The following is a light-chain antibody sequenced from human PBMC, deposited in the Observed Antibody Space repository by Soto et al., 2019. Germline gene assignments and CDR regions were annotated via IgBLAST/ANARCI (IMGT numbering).Light chain of an antibody. Sequence: QSALTQPPSASGSPGQSVTISCTGTSSDVAAYNYVSWYQQHPGKAPKPLFYEVSERPSGVPDRFSGSKSANTASLTVSGLQAEDEADYYCSSYAGNNNLVFGGGTKLTVL. CDR3: SSYAGNNNLV. CDR2: EVS. CDR1: SSDVAAYNY. V-gene: IGLV2-8*01. J-gene: IGLJ2*01.